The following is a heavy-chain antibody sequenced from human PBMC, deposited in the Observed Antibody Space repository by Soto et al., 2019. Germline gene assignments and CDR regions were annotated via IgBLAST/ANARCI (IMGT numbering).Heavy chain of an antibody. CDR1: GYTVNTYA. CDR2: ISAYNGNT. J-gene: IGHJ5*01. V-gene: IGHV1-18*01. Sequence: QVQLVQSGAEVKKPGASVKVSCKVSGYTVNTYAISWVRQAPGQGLEWVGWISAYNGNTNYAQNLQGRVTMTIDTSTTSAAIEVRSLRPDDPAVYYCIGMTGGWFDSWGQGTLVTVSS. D-gene: IGHD1-1*01. CDR3: IGMTGGWFDS.